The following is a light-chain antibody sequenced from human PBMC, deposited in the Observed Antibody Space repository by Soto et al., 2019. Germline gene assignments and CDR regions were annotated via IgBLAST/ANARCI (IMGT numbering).Light chain of an antibody. CDR1: SSDVGSYDL. CDR2: EVT. V-gene: IGLV2-23*02. Sequence: QSVLTQPASVSGSPGQSITISCTGTSSDVGSYDLVSWYQQHPGKAPRLIIYEVTKRPSGVSNRFSGSKSGSTASLTFSGLQAEDEADYFCCPYAGVSTFVFGTGTKVTVL. J-gene: IGLJ1*01. CDR3: CPYAGVSTFV.